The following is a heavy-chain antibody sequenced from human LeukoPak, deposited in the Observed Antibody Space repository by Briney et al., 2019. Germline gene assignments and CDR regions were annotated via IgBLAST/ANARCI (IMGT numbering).Heavy chain of an antibody. CDR3: ARRATMVRGDNWFDP. D-gene: IGHD3-10*01. J-gene: IGHJ5*02. CDR2: IYYSGST. V-gene: IGHV4-59*08. Sequence: SETLSLTCTVSGGSISSYYWSWIRQPPGKGLEWIGYIYYSGSTNYNPSLKSRVTISVDTSKNQFSLKLSSVTAADTAVYYCARRATMVRGDNWFDPWGQGTLVTVSS. CDR1: GGSISSYY.